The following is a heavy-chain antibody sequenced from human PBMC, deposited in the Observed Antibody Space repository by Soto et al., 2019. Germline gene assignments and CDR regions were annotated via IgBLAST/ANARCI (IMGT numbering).Heavy chain of an antibody. D-gene: IGHD4-17*01. CDR3: AKTHPLGDYGKWAWYFDL. Sequence: GGSLRLSCAASGFTFSSYAMSWVRQAPGKGLEWVSAISGSGGSTYYADSVKGRFTISRDNSKNTLYLQMNSLRAEDKAVYYCAKTHPLGDYGKWAWYFDLWGRGTLVTVSS. CDR1: GFTFSSYA. V-gene: IGHV3-23*01. CDR2: ISGSGGST. J-gene: IGHJ2*01.